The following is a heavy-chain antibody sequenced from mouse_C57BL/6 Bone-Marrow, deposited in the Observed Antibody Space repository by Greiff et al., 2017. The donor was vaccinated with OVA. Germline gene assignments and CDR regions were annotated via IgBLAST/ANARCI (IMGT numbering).Heavy chain of an antibody. CDR3: ARCYYGSSYEGY. Sequence: VQLQQSGAELARPGASVKLSCKASGYTFTSYGISWVKQRTGQGLEWIGEIYPRSGNTYYNEKFKGKATLTADKSSSTAYMELRSLTSEDSAVYFCARCYYGSSYEGYWGQGTTLTVSS. D-gene: IGHD1-1*01. CDR1: GYTFTSYG. V-gene: IGHV1-81*01. CDR2: IYPRSGNT. J-gene: IGHJ2*01.